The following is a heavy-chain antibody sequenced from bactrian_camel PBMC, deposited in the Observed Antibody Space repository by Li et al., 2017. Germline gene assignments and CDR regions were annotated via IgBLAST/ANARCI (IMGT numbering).Heavy chain of an antibody. D-gene: IGHD6*01. CDR1: GYPYRAWC. Sequence: VQLVESGGGSVQAGGSLSLSCTVSGYPYRAWCIGWFRQSPGQEREGIATIDSDGAVTYADSVKGRFTISTDIAEKAMYLEMDNLKDEDTAIYYCAAKLPRWSLYGGDWCPPGDFNYWGQGTQVTVS. J-gene: IGHJ6*01. CDR3: AAKLPRWSLYGGDWCPPGDFNY. V-gene: IGHV3S31*01. CDR2: IDSDGAVT.